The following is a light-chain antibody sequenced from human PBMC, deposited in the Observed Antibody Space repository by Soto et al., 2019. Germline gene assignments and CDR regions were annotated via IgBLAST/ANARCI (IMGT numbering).Light chain of an antibody. Sequence: EIVMTQSPATLSVSPGERATLSCRASQSVSSNLAWYQQKPGQAPRLLLYGASTRATGIPARFSGSGSGTAFTLTISSLQSEDFAVYYCQQYNNWPPNTFGQGTKLEIK. CDR1: QSVSSN. J-gene: IGKJ2*01. CDR2: GAS. V-gene: IGKV3-15*01. CDR3: QQYNNWPPNT.